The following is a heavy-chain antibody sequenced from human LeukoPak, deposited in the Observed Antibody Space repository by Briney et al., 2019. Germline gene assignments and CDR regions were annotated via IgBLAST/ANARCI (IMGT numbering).Heavy chain of an antibody. CDR1: GFTFSSYA. CDR3: AKATYYYDSSGLSWFDP. V-gene: IGHV3-23*01. CDR2: ISGSGGST. J-gene: IGHJ5*02. Sequence: GGSLRLSCAASGFTFSSYAMSWVRQAPGKGLEWVSAISGSGGSTYYADSVKGRFTISRDNSKNTLYLQMNSLRAEDTAVYYCAKATYYYDSSGLSWFDPWGQGTLVTVSS. D-gene: IGHD3-22*01.